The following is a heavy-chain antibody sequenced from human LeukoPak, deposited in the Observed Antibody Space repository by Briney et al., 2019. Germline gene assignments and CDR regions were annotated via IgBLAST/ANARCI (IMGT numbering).Heavy chain of an antibody. J-gene: IGHJ4*02. CDR1: GGSISSYY. D-gene: IGHD2-2*01. V-gene: IGHV4-59*01. CDR3: ARWADCSNISCRKGFDY. CDR2: IYYSGST. Sequence: SEALSLTCTVSGGSISSYYWIWIREPPGKGLEWVGYIYYSGSTSYNPPLKSRVTISVDTSKNQFSLNLSSVTAADTAAYYCARWADCSNISCRKGFDYWGQGTLVTVSS.